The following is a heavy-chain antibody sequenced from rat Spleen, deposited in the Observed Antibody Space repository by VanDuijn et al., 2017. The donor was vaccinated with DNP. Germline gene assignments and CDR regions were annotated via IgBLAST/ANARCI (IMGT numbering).Heavy chain of an antibody. D-gene: IGHD1-11*01. CDR1: GFTFSDYN. V-gene: IGHV5S10*01. J-gene: IGHJ2*01. CDR2: INYDGTKT. Sequence: EVQLVESGGGLVQPGRSLKLSCAASGFTFSDYNMAWVRQGPKKGLEWVATINYDGTKTDYRDSVKGRFTISRDNAKSTLYLQMDSLRSEDTATYYCATSDEGGGGGYFDYWGQGVMVTVSS. CDR3: ATSDEGGGGGYFDY.